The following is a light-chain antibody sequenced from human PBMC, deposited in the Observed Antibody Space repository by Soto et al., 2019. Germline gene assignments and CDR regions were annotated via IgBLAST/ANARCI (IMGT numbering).Light chain of an antibody. V-gene: IGLV2-23*01. CDR3: CSYAGSYV. CDR1: SSDIGAYDY. CDR2: EGS. J-gene: IGLJ1*01. Sequence: QSVLTQPASLSGSPGQSITISCTGTSSDIGAYDYVSWFQQHPGKAPKLMISEGSKRPSGVSNRFSGSKSGNTASLTISGLQAEDEADYYCCSYAGSYVFGTGTKLTVL.